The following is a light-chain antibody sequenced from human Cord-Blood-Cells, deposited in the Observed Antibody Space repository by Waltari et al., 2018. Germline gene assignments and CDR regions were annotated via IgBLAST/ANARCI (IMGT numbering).Light chain of an antibody. V-gene: IGLV2-14*01. CDR1: SSDVRGYNY. CDR2: DVS. CDR3: SSYTSSSTLDVV. Sequence: QSALTQPASVSGSPGQSITISCPGTSSDVRGYNYVSWYQQTPGKAPKLMIYDVSNRPSGVSNRFSGSKSGNTACLNISGLQAEDEADYYCSSYTSSSTLDVVFGGGTKLTVL. J-gene: IGLJ2*01.